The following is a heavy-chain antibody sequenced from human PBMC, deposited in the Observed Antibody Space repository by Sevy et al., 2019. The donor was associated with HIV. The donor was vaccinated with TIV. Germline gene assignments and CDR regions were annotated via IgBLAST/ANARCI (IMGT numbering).Heavy chain of an antibody. CDR3: ARAPSGSQGPGQYFHH. Sequence: ASVKVSCKASGYTFTNYHITWVRQAPGQGLEWMGWITPNNGNTNYARRLQGRVTMTTATSTATAYMELRSLRSDDTAVYYCARAPSGSQGPGQYFHHWGQGTLVTVSS. CDR1: GYTFTNYH. V-gene: IGHV1-18*01. D-gene: IGHD1-26*01. CDR2: ITPNNGNT. J-gene: IGHJ1*01.